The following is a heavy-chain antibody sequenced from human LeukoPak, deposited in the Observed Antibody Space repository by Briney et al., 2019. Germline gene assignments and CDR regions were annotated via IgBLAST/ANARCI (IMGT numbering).Heavy chain of an antibody. Sequence: GGSLRLSCAASGFTFSSYTMSWVRQAPGKGLEWVSTITTSDGNTYYADSVKGRFTVSRDNSKNTLFLQMNSLRDEDTAVYFCARVVGLRPLGYDMDVWGQGTTVTVSS. J-gene: IGHJ6*02. D-gene: IGHD1-26*01. CDR1: GFTFSSYT. V-gene: IGHV3-23*01. CDR2: ITTSDGNT. CDR3: ARVVGLRPLGYDMDV.